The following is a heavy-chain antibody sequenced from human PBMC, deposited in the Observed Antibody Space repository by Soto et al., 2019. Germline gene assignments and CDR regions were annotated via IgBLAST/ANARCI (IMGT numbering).Heavy chain of an antibody. D-gene: IGHD2-2*01. J-gene: IGHJ4*02. CDR2: ISDDGNNK. CDR3: ARGPSSLTRFDY. Sequence: QVHLVESGGGVVQPGRSLRLSCAASGFTFSGYGMHWVRQAPGKGLEWVVIISDDGNNKYYADSVKGRFTISRDNSKNTLYLQMNSLRAEDTAVYFCARGPSSLTRFDYWGQGTLVTVSS. V-gene: IGHV3-30*03. CDR1: GFTFSGYG.